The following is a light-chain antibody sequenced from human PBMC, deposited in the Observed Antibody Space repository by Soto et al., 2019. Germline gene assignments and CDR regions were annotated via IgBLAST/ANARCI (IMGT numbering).Light chain of an antibody. J-gene: IGKJ3*01. CDR1: QSISSW. CDR3: QQYNSYSFT. Sequence: DIQMTQSPSTLSASVGDRVTITCRASQSISSWLAWYQQKPGKAPKLLIYDASSLESGVPSRFSGSGSGTEFTLTISSPQPDDFSTYYCQQYNSYSFTFGPGTTVDIK. V-gene: IGKV1-5*01. CDR2: DAS.